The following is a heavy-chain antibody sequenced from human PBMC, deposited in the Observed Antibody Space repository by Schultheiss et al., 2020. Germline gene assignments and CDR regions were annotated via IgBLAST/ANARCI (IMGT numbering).Heavy chain of an antibody. CDR1: GFTFSSYW. CDR3: ATPPDTAMAYYYYYGMDV. Sequence: GGSLRLSCAASGFTFSSYWMHWVRQAPGKGLVWVSRINSDGSSTNYADSVKGRFTMSRDNAKNTLYLQMNSLRAEDTAVYYCATPPDTAMAYYYYYGMDVWGQGTTVTVSS. V-gene: IGHV3-74*01. CDR2: INSDGSST. D-gene: IGHD5-18*01. J-gene: IGHJ6*02.